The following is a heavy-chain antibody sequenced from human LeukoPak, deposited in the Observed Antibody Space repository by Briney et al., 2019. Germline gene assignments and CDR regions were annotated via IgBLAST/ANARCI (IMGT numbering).Heavy chain of an antibody. D-gene: IGHD5-24*01. J-gene: IGHJ5*02. V-gene: IGHV3-7*01. CDR1: GFTFSSYW. CDR2: INQDGSEK. CDR3: ARDVATISNWFDP. Sequence: GGSLRLSCAASGFTFSSYWMSWVRQAPGKRLEWVANINQDGSEKYYVDSVKGRFTIPRDNAKNSLYLQTNSLRAEDTAVYYCARDVATISNWFDPWGQGTLVTVSS.